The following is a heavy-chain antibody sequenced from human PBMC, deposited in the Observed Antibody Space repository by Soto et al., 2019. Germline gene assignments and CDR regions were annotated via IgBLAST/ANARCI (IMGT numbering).Heavy chain of an antibody. V-gene: IGHV4-39*01. CDR3: ARHPSDFWFDP. J-gene: IGHJ5*02. CDR1: GGSISSSSYF. CDR2: IYYSGST. D-gene: IGHD2-21*02. Sequence: QLQLQESGPGLVKPSETLSLTCSVSGGSISSSSYFWGWIRQPPGKGLEWIGSIYYSGSTYYNPSLKSRVPVSVDTSKIQFSLTLSSVTAADTAVYYCARHPSDFWFDPWGQGTLVTVSS.